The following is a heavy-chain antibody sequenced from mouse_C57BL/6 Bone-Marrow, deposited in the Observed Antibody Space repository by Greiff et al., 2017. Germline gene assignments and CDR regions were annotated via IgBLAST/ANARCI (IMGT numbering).Heavy chain of an antibody. J-gene: IGHJ3*01. V-gene: IGHV10-1*01. Sequence: EVQLQQPGGGLVQPKGSLKLSCAASGFSFTTYAMHWVRQAPGQGLEWVARIRCKSNNYATSYADSVKDRLTISRDNSESMLYLQMNNLKSEDTAMYYCVRQGGDSGYPLAYWGQGTLVTVSA. CDR2: IRCKSNNYAT. D-gene: IGHD3-3*01. CDR3: VRQGGDSGYPLAY. CDR1: GFSFTTYA.